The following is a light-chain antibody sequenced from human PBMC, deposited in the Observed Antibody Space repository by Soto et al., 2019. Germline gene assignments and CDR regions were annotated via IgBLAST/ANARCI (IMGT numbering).Light chain of an antibody. CDR3: QQYYSYPYT. Sequence: AIRMTQSPSSFSASTGDRVTITCRASQGISSYLAWYQQKPGKAPKLLIYAASTLQSGVPSRFSGSGSGTDFTLTISCLQSEDFATYYCQQYYSYPYTFGQGTKVDNK. J-gene: IGKJ2*01. V-gene: IGKV1-8*01. CDR1: QGISSY. CDR2: AAS.